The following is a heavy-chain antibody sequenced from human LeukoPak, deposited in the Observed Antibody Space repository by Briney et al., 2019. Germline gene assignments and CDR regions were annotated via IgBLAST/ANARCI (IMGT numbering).Heavy chain of an antibody. CDR3: ARGRYYGSGSYLKYGMDV. J-gene: IGHJ6*04. D-gene: IGHD3-10*01. CDR1: GYSFTSYW. Sequence: GESLKISCQGSGYSFTSYWIGWVRQMPGKGLGWMGIIYPGDSDTRYSPSFQGQVTISADKSISTAYLQWSSLKASDTAMYYCARGRYYGSGSYLKYGMDVWGKGTTVTVSS. CDR2: IYPGDSDT. V-gene: IGHV5-51*01.